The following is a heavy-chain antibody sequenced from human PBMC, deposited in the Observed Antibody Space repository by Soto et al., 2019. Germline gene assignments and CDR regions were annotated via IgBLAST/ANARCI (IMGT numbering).Heavy chain of an antibody. CDR2: IPYDGSNK. CDR3: AKERYYYDSSGYYPNAFDI. D-gene: IGHD3-22*01. CDR1: GFTFSSYG. J-gene: IGHJ3*02. Sequence: GGSLRLSCAASGFTFSSYGMHWVRQAPGKGLEWVAVIPYDGSNKYYADSVKGRFTISRDNSKNTLYLQMNSLRAEDTAVYYCAKERYYYDSSGYYPNAFDIWGQGTMVTVSS. V-gene: IGHV3-30*18.